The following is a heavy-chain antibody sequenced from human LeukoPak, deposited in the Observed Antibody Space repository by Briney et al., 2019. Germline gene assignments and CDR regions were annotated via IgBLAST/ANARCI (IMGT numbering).Heavy chain of an antibody. CDR3: ARTRPSFTVIVVVPLDY. J-gene: IGHJ4*02. CDR1: GFTFSSYS. D-gene: IGHD3-22*01. V-gene: IGHV3-48*02. Sequence: PGGSLRLSCAASGFTFSSYSMNWVRQAPGKGLEWVSYISSSSSTIYYADSVKGRFTISRDNAKNSLYLQMNSLRDEDTAVYYCARTRPSFTVIVVVPLDYWGQGTLVTVSS. CDR2: ISSSSSTI.